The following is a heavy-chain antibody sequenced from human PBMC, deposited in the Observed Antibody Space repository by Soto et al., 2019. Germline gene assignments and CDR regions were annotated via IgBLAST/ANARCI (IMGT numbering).Heavy chain of an antibody. CDR3: AKGPGSKYYDFWSGYYNYYYYGMDV. J-gene: IGHJ6*02. D-gene: IGHD3-3*01. CDR1: GFTFSSYG. CDR2: ISYDGSNK. Sequence: LRLSCAASGFTFSSYGMHWVRQAPGKGLEWVAVISYDGSNKYYADSVKGRFTISRDNSKNTLYLQMNSLRAEDTAVYYCAKGPGSKYYDFWSGYYNYYYYGMDVWGQGTTVTVSS. V-gene: IGHV3-30*18.